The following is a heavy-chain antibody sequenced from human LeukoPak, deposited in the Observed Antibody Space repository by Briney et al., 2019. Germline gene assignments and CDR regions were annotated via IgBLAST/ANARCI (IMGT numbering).Heavy chain of an antibody. Sequence: GGSLRLSCAASGFTFSSYWMSWVRQAPGKGLEWVANIKQDGSEKYYVDSVKGRFTISRDNSKNTLYLQMNSLRAEDTAVYYCANQPYGGPPYWGQGTLVTVSS. V-gene: IGHV3-7*03. D-gene: IGHD4-23*01. CDR1: GFTFSSYW. CDR3: ANQPYGGPPY. J-gene: IGHJ4*02. CDR2: IKQDGSEK.